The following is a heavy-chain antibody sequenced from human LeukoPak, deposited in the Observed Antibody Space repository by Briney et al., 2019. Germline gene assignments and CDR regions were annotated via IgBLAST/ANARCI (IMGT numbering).Heavy chain of an antibody. CDR1: GFSFSDCV. CDR2: IRSNGCGGTT. J-gene: IGHJ6*03. Sequence: SMRLSSTASGFSFSDCVMCWVRQPPGKGLEWVVFIRSNGCGGTTQYAPAGKGRFTISTANSQNIANLKMNSMQTGDTSVYYCTRDAQRDNYYYYYMDVWGKGTTVTVSS. CDR3: TRDAQRDNYYYYYMDV. V-gene: IGHV3-49*04. D-gene: IGHD1-1*01.